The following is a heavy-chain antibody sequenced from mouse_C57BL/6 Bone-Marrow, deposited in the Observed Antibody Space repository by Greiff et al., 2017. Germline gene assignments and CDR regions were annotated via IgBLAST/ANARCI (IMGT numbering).Heavy chain of an antibody. Sequence: QVQLQQSGAELVRPGASVKLSCKASGYTFTDYYINWVKQRPGQGLEWIARIYPGSGNTYYNEKFKGKATLTAEKSSSTAYMQLSSLTSEDSAVYFCARKGNWYFDYWGQGTTLTVSS. D-gene: IGHD4-1*01. CDR2: IYPGSGNT. CDR1: GYTFTDYY. CDR3: ARKGNWYFDY. V-gene: IGHV1-76*01. J-gene: IGHJ2*01.